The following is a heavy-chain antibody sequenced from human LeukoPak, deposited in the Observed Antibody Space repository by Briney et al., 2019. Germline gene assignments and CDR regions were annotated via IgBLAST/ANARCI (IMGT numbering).Heavy chain of an antibody. CDR3: ARGGGNLLPYFDPKYYYYMDV. V-gene: IGHV4-34*01. J-gene: IGHJ6*03. CDR1: GGSFSGYY. CDR2: INHSGST. Sequence: SETLSLTCAVYGGSFSGYYCSWIRQPPGKGLEWIGEINHSGSTNYNPSLKSRVTVSVDTSKNQFSLKLSSVTAADTAVYYCARGGGNLLPYFDPKYYYYMDVWGKGTTVTVSS. D-gene: IGHD3-9*01.